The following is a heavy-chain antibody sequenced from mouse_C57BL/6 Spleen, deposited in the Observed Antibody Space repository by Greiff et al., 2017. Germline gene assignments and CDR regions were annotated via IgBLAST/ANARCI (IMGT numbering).Heavy chain of an antibody. D-gene: IGHD1-1*01. V-gene: IGHV1-62-3*01. CDR3: AKRGYYGSSYVDWYFGV. CDR2: IDPNSGGT. CDR1: GYTFTSYW. J-gene: IGHJ1*03. Sequence: VQLQQSGAELVKPGASVKLSCKASGYTFTSYWMHWVKQRPGRGLEWIGRIDPNSGGTNYNQKFKGKATLTVDTSSSTAYMQLSSLTSEDSAVYYCAKRGYYGSSYVDWYFGVWGTGTTVTVSS.